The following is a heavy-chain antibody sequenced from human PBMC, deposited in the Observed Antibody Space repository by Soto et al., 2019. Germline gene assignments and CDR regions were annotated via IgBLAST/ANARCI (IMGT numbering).Heavy chain of an antibody. CDR2: INNDGGAT. V-gene: IGHV3-74*01. Sequence: GGSLRLSCAASGFIFTGHWMHGVRQGPGKGLDWVSGINNDGGATFYADSVKGRFTISRDNSNNMVYLQMNSLGAEDSAVYYCGTVFDLWGHGTQVNVS. CDR3: GTVFDL. D-gene: IGHD4-4*01. J-gene: IGHJ5*02. CDR1: GFIFTGHW.